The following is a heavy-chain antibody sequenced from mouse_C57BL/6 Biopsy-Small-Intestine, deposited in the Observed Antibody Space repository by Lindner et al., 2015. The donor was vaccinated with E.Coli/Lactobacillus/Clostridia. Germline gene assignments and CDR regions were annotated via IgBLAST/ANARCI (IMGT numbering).Heavy chain of an antibody. D-gene: IGHD1-1*01. CDR2: ISSGSSTI. J-gene: IGHJ1*03. CDR3: ARTEDYYGNFDV. CDR1: GFTFSDYG. V-gene: IGHV5-17*01. Sequence: VQLQESGGGLVKPGGSLKLSCAASGFTFSDYGTHWVRQAPEKGLEWVAYISSGSSTIYYADTVKGRFTISRDNAKNTLFLQMTSLRSEDTAMYYCARTEDYYGNFDVWGTGTTVTVSS.